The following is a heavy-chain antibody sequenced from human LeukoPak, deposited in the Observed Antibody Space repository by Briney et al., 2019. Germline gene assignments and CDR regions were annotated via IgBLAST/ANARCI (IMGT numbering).Heavy chain of an antibody. V-gene: IGHV1-69*04. CDR3: ARDGDWGRYYGMDV. D-gene: IGHD7-27*01. CDR1: GGTFSSYA. Sequence: ASVKVSCKASGGTFSSYAISWVRQAPGQGLEWMGRIIPILGIANYAQKFQGRVTITADKSTSTAYMELSSLRSEDTAVYYCARDGDWGRYYGMDVWGQGTTVTVSS. J-gene: IGHJ6*02. CDR2: IIPILGIA.